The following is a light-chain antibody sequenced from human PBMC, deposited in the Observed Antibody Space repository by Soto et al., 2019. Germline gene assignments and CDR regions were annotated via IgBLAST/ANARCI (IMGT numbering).Light chain of an antibody. V-gene: IGLV2-14*01. J-gene: IGLJ1*01. CDR1: SSDVGGYNY. CDR2: YVS. CDR3: SSYTSSSTLEV. Sequence: QSALTQPASVSGSPGQSITISCTGTSSDVGGYNYVSWYQQHPGKAPKLMIYYVSNRPSGVSNRFSGSKSGNTASLTISGRQAEDEADYYCSSYTSSSTLEVFGTGTKVTVL.